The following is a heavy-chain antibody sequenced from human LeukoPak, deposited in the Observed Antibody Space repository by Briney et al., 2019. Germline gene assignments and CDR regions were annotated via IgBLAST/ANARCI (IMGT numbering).Heavy chain of an antibody. D-gene: IGHD2-15*01. CDR1: GGTFSSYT. CDR2: IIPILGIA. V-gene: IGHV1-69*04. CDR3: ARDPIVVVAATHYYYYYGMDV. Sequence: SVKVSRKASGGTFSSYTISWVRQAPGQGLEWMGRIIPILGIANYAQKFQGRVTITADKSTSTAYMELSSLRSEDTAVYYCARDPIVVVAATHYYYYYGMDVWGQGTTVTVSS. J-gene: IGHJ6*02.